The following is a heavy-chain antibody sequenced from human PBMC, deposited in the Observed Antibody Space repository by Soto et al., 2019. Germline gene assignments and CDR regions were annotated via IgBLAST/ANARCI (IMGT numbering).Heavy chain of an antibody. V-gene: IGHV3-21*01. CDR2: ISSSSSYI. J-gene: IGHJ6*02. CDR1: GFTFSSYS. D-gene: IGHD2-2*01. CDR3: AREGAIVVVPAATPYYYYGMDV. Sequence: GGSLRLSCAASGFTFSSYSMNWVRQAPGKGLEWVSSISSSSSYIYYADSVKGRFTISRDNAKNSLYLQMNSLRAEDTAVYYCAREGAIVVVPAATPYYYYGMDVWGQGTTVTVS.